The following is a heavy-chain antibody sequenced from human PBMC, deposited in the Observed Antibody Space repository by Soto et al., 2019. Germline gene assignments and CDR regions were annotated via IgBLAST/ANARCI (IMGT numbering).Heavy chain of an antibody. Sequence: GGSLRLSCAASGFPVSSNPMTWVRQGPGKGLEWVSLISGGGRIFYADSVKARFTISRDNSKNILYLQMNSLRAEDTALYYCAKDGYSYGAHYYYYMDVWGKGTTVTVSS. CDR1: GFPVSSNP. J-gene: IGHJ6*03. CDR3: AKDGYSYGAHYYYYMDV. V-gene: IGHV3-53*05. D-gene: IGHD5-18*01. CDR2: ISGGGRI.